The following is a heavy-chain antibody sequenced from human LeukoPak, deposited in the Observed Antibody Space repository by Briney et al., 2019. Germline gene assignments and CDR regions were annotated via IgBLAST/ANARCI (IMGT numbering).Heavy chain of an antibody. D-gene: IGHD6-19*01. CDR1: GYSFTTYW. CDR3: ARRGSGWTIDY. V-gene: IGHV5-51*01. J-gene: IGHJ4*02. CDR2: IYPGDSDT. Sequence: GESLKISCKGSGYSFTTYWIGWVRRMPGKGLEWMGIIYPGDSDTGYSPSFQGQVTISADKSISTAYLQWTSLKASDTAMYYCARRGSGWTIDYWGQGTLVTVSS.